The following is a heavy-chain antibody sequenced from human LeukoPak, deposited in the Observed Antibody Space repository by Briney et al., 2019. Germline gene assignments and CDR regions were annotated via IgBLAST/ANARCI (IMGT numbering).Heavy chain of an antibody. CDR3: ARGRYSDFDY. V-gene: IGHV4-59*01. CDR1: GGSISSYY. Sequence: PSETLSLTCTVSGGSISSYYWSWIRQPPGKGLEWIGYIYYSGSTNYNPSLKSRVTISVDTSKNQFSLKLSSVTAADTAVYYCARGRYSDFDYWGQGTLVTVSS. CDR2: IYYSGST. D-gene: IGHD5-18*01. J-gene: IGHJ4*02.